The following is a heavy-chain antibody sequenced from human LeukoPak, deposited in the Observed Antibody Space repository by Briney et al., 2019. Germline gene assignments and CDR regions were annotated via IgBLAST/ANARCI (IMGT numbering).Heavy chain of an antibody. CDR1: GFTFSSYA. Sequence: GGSLRLSCAASGFTFSSYAMSWVRQAPGKGLEWVSAISGGGDSTFNTDSVRGRLTISRDNSKNTLYLQMNSLRAEDTAVYYCAKDWLRGAFDYWGQGTLVTVSS. D-gene: IGHD5-12*01. CDR2: ISGGGDST. CDR3: AKDWLRGAFDY. V-gene: IGHV3-23*01. J-gene: IGHJ4*02.